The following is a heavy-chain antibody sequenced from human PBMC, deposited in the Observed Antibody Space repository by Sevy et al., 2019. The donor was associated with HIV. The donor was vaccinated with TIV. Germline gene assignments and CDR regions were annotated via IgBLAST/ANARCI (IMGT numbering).Heavy chain of an antibody. CDR3: ATGTTDSSISWVFDV. D-gene: IGHD6-13*01. CDR2: LRGSGGTT. Sequence: GGSLRLSCAASGFTFFSHVMSWVRQAPGKGLEWVSGLRGSGGTTYYADSVKGRFSISRDNSKNKQYLQMSSLRIEDTAVDYCATGTTDSSISWVFDVWGQGTMVTVSS. J-gene: IGHJ6*02. V-gene: IGHV3-23*01. CDR1: GFTFFSHV.